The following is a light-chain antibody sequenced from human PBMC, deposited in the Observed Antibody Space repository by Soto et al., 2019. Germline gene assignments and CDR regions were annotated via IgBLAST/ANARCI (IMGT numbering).Light chain of an antibody. CDR1: QGISSY. CDR3: QQLNSYPH. J-gene: IGKJ3*01. CDR2: AAS. V-gene: IGKV1-9*01. Sequence: DLQLTQSPSFLSASVGDRVTITCRASQGISSYLAWYQQKPGKAPKLLIYAASTLQSGVPSRFSGSGSGTEFTLTISSLQPEDFATYYCQQLNSYPHFGPGTKVDIK.